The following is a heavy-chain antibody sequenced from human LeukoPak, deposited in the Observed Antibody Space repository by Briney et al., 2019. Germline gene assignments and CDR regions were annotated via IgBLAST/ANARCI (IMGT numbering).Heavy chain of an antibody. J-gene: IGHJ4*02. CDR3: AKGRSGVSSAAINY. D-gene: IGHD2-2*01. Sequence: PGGSLRLSCAASGFTYYSYDRIWLPQAPGKGLECVSTINGSGDSTYYTVSVKGRFTIYRDNSKNTLHLQMNSLRAEDTAVYSCAKGRSGVSSAAINYWGQGTLVTVSS. CDR2: INGSGDST. V-gene: IGHV3-23*01. CDR1: GFTYYSYD.